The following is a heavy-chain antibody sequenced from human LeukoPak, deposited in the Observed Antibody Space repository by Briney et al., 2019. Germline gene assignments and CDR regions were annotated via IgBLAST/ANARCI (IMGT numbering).Heavy chain of an antibody. CDR2: INHSGST. D-gene: IGHD1-14*01. CDR3: ARARNIPELDY. J-gene: IGHJ4*02. V-gene: IGHV4-34*01. Sequence: SETLSLTCAVYSGSFSGYYWSWIRQPPGKGLEWIGEINHSGSTNYNPSLKSRVTISVDTSKNQFSLKLSSVTAADTAVYYCARARNIPELDYWGQGTLVTVSS. CDR1: SGSFSGYY.